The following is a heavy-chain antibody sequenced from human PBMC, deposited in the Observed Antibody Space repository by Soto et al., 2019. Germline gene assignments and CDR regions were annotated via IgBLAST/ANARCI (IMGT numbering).Heavy chain of an antibody. J-gene: IGHJ4*02. D-gene: IGHD2-21*02. V-gene: IGHV4-59*01. Sequence: QVQLQESGPGLVKPSETLSLTCTVSGGSISSYYWSWIRQPPGKGLEWIGYIYYSGSINYNPSLKSRVTISVDTSKNQFSLKLSSVTAADTAVYYCARGGGGDSPFDYWGQGTLVTVSS. CDR3: ARGGGGDSPFDY. CDR2: IYYSGSI. CDR1: GGSISSYY.